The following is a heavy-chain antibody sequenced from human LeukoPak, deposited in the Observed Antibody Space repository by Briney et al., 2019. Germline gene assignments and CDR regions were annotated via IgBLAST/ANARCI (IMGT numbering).Heavy chain of an antibody. CDR2: IYYSGSI. Sequence: PSETLSLTCTVSGGSISSFHWSWIRQPPRKGLEWIGYIYYSGSINYNPALKSRVIISVDTSKNQFSLKLSSVTAADTAVYYCARQIRGYCSSTRCRRDWFDPWGQGTLVTVSS. V-gene: IGHV4-59*01. CDR3: ARQIRGYCSSTRCRRDWFDP. CDR1: GGSISSFH. D-gene: IGHD2-2*01. J-gene: IGHJ5*02.